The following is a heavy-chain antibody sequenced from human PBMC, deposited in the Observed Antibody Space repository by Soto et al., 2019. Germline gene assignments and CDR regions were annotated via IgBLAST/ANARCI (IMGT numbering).Heavy chain of an antibody. Sequence: QVQLVESGGGVVQPGRSLRLSCAASGFTFSSYGMHWVRQAPGKGLEWVAVISYDGSNKYYADSVKGRFTISRDNSKNTLYLQMNSLRAEDTAVYYCAKDQRAGIDYWGQGTLVTVSS. CDR2: ISYDGSNK. CDR3: AKDQRAGIDY. CDR1: GFTFSSYG. V-gene: IGHV3-30*18. D-gene: IGHD6-13*01. J-gene: IGHJ4*02.